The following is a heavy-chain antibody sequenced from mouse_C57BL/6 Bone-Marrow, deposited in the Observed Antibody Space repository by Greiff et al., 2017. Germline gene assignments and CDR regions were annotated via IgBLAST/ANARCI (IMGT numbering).Heavy chain of an antibody. J-gene: IGHJ3*01. V-gene: IGHV1-19*01. CDR2: INPYNGGT. D-gene: IGHD3-2*02. Sequence: VQLQQSGPVLVKPGASVKMSCKASGYTFTDYYMNWVKQSHGKSLEWIGVINPYNGGTSYNQTFKGKATLTVDKSSSTDYMEINSLTSEDSAVYYCARRERQPRGGCAYWGQGTLVTVSA. CDR3: ARRERQPRGGCAY. CDR1: GYTFTDYY.